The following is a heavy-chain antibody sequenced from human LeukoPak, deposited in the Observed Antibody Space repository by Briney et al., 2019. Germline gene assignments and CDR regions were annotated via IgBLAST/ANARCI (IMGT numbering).Heavy chain of an antibody. J-gene: IGHJ4*02. Sequence: GGSLRLSCAASGFTFSDYYMSWIRRAPGKGLEWVSCISSSGSTIYYADSVKGRFTISRDNAKNSLYLQMNSLRAEDTAVYYCARDLTGTVFDYWGQGTLVTVSS. CDR2: ISSSGSTI. CDR3: ARDLTGTVFDY. CDR1: GFTFSDYY. V-gene: IGHV3-11*01. D-gene: IGHD1-20*01.